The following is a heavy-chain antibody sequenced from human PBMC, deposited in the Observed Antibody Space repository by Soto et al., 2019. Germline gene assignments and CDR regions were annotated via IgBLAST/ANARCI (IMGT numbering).Heavy chain of an antibody. CDR2: IYYSGST. CDR3: ARGANYYYCGMDV. V-gene: IGHV4-30-4*01. CDR1: GGSISSGDYY. Sequence: SETLSLTCTVSGGSISSGDYYWSWIRQPPGKGLEWIGYIYYSGSTYYNPSLKSRVTISVDTSKNQFSLKLSSVTAADTAVYYCARGANYYYCGMDVWGQGTTVTVSS. J-gene: IGHJ6*02.